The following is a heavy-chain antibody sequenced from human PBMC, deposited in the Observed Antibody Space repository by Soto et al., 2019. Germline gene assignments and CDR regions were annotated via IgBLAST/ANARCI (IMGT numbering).Heavy chain of an antibody. J-gene: IGHJ4*02. CDR1: GGSFSGYY. Sequence: PSETLSLTCAVYGGSFSGYYWSWIRQPPGKGLEWIGSVYYTGSTYYNSSLKSRVSISIDTSKNQFSLSLNSVTAADTAVYYCTRRVRSTGLLDYWGQGALVTVSS. CDR2: VYYTGST. CDR3: TRRVRSTGLLDY. D-gene: IGHD4-4*01. V-gene: IGHV4-34*01.